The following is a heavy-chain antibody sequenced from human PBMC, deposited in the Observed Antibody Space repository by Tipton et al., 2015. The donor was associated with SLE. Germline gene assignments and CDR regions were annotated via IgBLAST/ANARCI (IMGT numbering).Heavy chain of an antibody. CDR2: IYFGGST. V-gene: IGHV4-59*11. CDR1: GGSISPHY. CDR3: ARAGLATSYYYYMDV. J-gene: IGHJ6*03. Sequence: TLSLTCTVSGGSISPHYWSWIRQSPGKGLDWIGYIYFGGSTTYSHSLKSRVTISIDTSKNQFALELRSVTVADTAIYYCARAGLATSYYYYMDVWGKGTTVTVSS. D-gene: IGHD5-12*01.